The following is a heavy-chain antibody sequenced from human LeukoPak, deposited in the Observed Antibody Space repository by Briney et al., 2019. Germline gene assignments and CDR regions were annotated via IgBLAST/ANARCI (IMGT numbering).Heavy chain of an antibody. Sequence: GGSLRLSCAASGFTFSRYAMSWVRQAPGKGLEWVSAVSDSGGSTYYADSVKGLFTISRDNSKNTLYLQMNSLRAEDTAVYYCAKRMIRGVNHDAFDLWGQGTMVTVSS. J-gene: IGHJ3*01. V-gene: IGHV3-23*01. CDR1: GFTFSRYA. CDR2: VSDSGGST. D-gene: IGHD3-10*01. CDR3: AKRMIRGVNHDAFDL.